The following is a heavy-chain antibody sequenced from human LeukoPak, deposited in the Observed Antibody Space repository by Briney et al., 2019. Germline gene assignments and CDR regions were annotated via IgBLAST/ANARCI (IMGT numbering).Heavy chain of an antibody. J-gene: IGHJ4*02. V-gene: IGHV3-30*03. Sequence: GGSLRLSCAASGFTFSSYGMHWVRQAPGKGLEWVAVISYDGSNKYYADSVKGRFTISRDNSKNTLYLQMNSLRVEDAAIYYCTTDRYWGQGTLVTVSS. CDR2: ISYDGSNK. CDR3: TTDRY. CDR1: GFTFSSYG.